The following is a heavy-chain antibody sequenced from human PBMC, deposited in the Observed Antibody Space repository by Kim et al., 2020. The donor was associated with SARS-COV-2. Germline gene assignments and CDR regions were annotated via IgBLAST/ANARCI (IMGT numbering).Heavy chain of an antibody. CDR3: ARDERYFDWLYNYYYYYGMDV. D-gene: IGHD3-9*01. V-gene: IGHV3-30*04. CDR1: GFTFSSYA. CDR2: ISYDGSNK. J-gene: IGHJ6*02. Sequence: GGSLRLSCAASGFTFSSYAMHWVRQAPGKGLEWVAVISYDGSNKYYADSVKGRFTISRDNSKNTLYLQMNSLRAEDTAVYYCARDERYFDWLYNYYYYYGMDVWGQGTTVTVSS.